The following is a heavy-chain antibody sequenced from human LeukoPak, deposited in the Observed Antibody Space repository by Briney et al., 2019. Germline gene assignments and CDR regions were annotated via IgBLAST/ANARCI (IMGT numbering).Heavy chain of an antibody. CDR2: FDPEDGET. CDR1: GYTLTELS. Sequence: ASVTVSFKVSGYTLTELSMHGVRQARGKGGEGMGGFDPEDGETIYAQKFQGRVTMTEDTSTDTAYMELSSLRSEDTAVYYCATGGVNPYYDYVWGSYRYRASPERAVQHWGQGTLVTVSS. D-gene: IGHD3-16*02. J-gene: IGHJ1*01. CDR3: ATGGVNPYYDYVWGSYRYRASPERAVQH. V-gene: IGHV1-24*01.